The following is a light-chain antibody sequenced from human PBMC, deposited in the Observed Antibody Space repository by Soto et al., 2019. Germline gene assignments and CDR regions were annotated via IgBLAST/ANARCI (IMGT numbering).Light chain of an antibody. CDR2: GAS. J-gene: IGKJ2*01. V-gene: IGKV1-39*01. CDR1: PSIINY. Sequence: MQLTQSPSSLSASIGDRVTITCRASPSIINYLSWYQQKPGRAPKLLIYGASSLQSGVPSRFSGSGSETDFTLTISSLQPEDSAIYYCHQTFTTPHTFGQGTKLEIK. CDR3: HQTFTTPHT.